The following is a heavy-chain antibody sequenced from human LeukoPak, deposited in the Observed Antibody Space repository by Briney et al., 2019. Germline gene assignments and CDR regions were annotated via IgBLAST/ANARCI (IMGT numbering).Heavy chain of an antibody. CDR1: GFTFDTYA. CDR3: AKAETYYYDSSGYYFFDY. J-gene: IGHJ4*02. CDR2: ISWNSGSI. D-gene: IGHD3-22*01. Sequence: GRSLRLSCAASGFTFDTYAMQWVRHAPGKGLEWVSGISWNSGSIGYADSVKGRFTISRDNAKNSLYLQMNRLRAEDTALYYCAKAETYYYDSSGYYFFDYWGQGTLVTVSS. V-gene: IGHV3-9*01.